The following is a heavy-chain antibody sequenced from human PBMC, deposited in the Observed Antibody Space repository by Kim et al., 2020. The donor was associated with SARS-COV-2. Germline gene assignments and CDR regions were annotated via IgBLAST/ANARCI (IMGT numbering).Heavy chain of an antibody. CDR3: ARDHPIWFGELSEWFDP. CDR2: ISSSSSTI. D-gene: IGHD3-10*01. V-gene: IGHV3-48*02. CDR1: GFTFSSYS. J-gene: IGHJ5*02. Sequence: GGSLRLSCAASGFTFSSYSMNWVRQAPGKGLEWVSYISSSSSTIYYADSVKGRFTISRDNAKNSLYLQMNSLRDEDTAVYYCARDHPIWFGELSEWFDPWGQGTLVTVSS.